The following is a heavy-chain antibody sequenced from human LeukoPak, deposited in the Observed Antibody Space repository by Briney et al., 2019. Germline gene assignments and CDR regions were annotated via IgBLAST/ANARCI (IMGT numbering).Heavy chain of an antibody. Sequence: PSETLSLTCTVSGGSISSGGHYWSWIRQHPGKGLEWIGYIYYSRTTYYNPSLKSRVTISVDTSKNQFSLKLSSVTAADTAVYYCARVQGLDYYDSSGYSGWFDPWGQGTLVTVSS. D-gene: IGHD3-22*01. V-gene: IGHV4-31*03. CDR1: GGSISSGGHY. J-gene: IGHJ5*02. CDR3: ARVQGLDYYDSSGYSGWFDP. CDR2: IYYSRTT.